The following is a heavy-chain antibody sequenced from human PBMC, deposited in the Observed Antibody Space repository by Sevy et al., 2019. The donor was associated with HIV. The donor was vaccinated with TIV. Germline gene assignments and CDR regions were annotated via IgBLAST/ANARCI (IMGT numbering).Heavy chain of an antibody. CDR2: IYYNGQI. D-gene: IGHD1-26*01. J-gene: IGHJ4*02. CDR1: GGSITSLY. CDR3: AGENAWGRGYS. V-gene: IGHV4-59*08. Sequence: SETLSRTCTVSGGSITSLYWNWIRQPPGKGLEWIANIYYNGQINYNPSLKSRVTLSLDTSKNQFSLRLSSVTAAVTAMYYCAGENAWGRGYSWGQGTLVTVSS.